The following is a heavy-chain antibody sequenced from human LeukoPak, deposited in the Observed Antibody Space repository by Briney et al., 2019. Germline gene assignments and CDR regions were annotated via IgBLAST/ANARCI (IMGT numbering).Heavy chain of an antibody. CDR1: GESFSGYY. J-gene: IGHJ6*02. CDR2: INHSGST. V-gene: IGHV4-34*01. Sequence: SETLSLTCAVYGESFSGYYWSWIRQPPGKGLEWIGEINHSGSTNYNPSLKSRVTISVDTSKNQFSLKLSSVTAADTAVYYCARDKLRYYYYYGMDVWGQGTTVTVSS. D-gene: IGHD2-15*01. CDR3: ARDKLRYYYYYGMDV.